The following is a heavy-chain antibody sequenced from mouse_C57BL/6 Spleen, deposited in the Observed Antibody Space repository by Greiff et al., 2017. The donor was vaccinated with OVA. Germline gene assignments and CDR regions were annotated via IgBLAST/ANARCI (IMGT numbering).Heavy chain of an antibody. CDR3: ARGPNWDYHAMDY. D-gene: IGHD4-1*02. CDR1: GYTFTDYY. Sequence: EVQLQQSGPELVKPGASVKISCKASGYTFTDYYMNWVKQSHGKSLEWIGDINPNNGGTSYNQKFKGKATLTVDKSSSTAYMELRSLTSEDSAVYYCARGPNWDYHAMDYWGQGTSVTVSS. J-gene: IGHJ4*01. V-gene: IGHV1-26*01. CDR2: INPNNGGT.